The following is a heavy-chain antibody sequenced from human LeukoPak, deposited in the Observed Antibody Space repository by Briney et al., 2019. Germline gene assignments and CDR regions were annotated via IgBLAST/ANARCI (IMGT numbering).Heavy chain of an antibody. CDR3: ARGSYGSGNYYIGDAFDL. J-gene: IGHJ3*01. CDR2: IYRGGST. D-gene: IGHD3-10*01. Sequence: QSGGSLRLSCAASGFSVSSNYVNWVRQAPGKGLEWVSAIYRGGSTYYADSVRGRFTISRDSSKNTLYLQMNSLRDEDTAVYYCARGSYGSGNYYIGDAFDLWGQGTMVTVSS. CDR1: GFSVSSNY. V-gene: IGHV3-53*01.